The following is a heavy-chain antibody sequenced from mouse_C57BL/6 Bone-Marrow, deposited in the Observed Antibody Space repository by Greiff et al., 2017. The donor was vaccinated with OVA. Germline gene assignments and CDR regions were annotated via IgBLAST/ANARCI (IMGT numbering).Heavy chain of an antibody. CDR1: GFTFTDYY. CDR3: GRGNYPLFSV. CDR2: VYPYNGGN. V-gene: IGHV1-36*01. J-gene: IGHJ3*01. D-gene: IGHD2-1*01. Sequence: EVKLQQSGPVLVKPAHSVKISCKASGFTFTDYYMHWVMQSHGKSLEWIGLVYPYNGGNSYNQQFKGMVTLTVDTSSNTAFMELNSLSSEDSAVDCWGRGNYPLFSVWGKGTLVTVSA.